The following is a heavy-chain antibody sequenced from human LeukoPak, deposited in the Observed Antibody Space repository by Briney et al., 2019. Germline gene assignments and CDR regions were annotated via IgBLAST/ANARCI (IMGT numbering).Heavy chain of an antibody. V-gene: IGHV1-3*01. Sequence: ASVKVSCTASGYTFTSYAMHWVRQAPGQRLEWMGWINAGNGNTKYSQKFQGRVTITRDTSASTAYMELSSLRSEDTAVYYCARDGEDYYDSSGLSRYFDYWGQGTLVTVSS. CDR1: GYTFTSYA. CDR3: ARDGEDYYDSSGLSRYFDY. J-gene: IGHJ4*02. CDR2: INAGNGNT. D-gene: IGHD3-22*01.